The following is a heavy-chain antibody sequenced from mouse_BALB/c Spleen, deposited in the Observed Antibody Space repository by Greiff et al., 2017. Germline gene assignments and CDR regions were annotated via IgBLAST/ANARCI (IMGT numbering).Heavy chain of an antibody. CDR1: GYAFSSYW. D-gene: IGHD1-1*01. V-gene: IGHV1-80*01. J-gene: IGHJ2*01. Sequence: QVQLKESGAELVRPGSSVKISCKASGYAFSSYWMNWVKQRPGQGLEWIGQIYPGDGDTNYNGKFKGKATLTADKSSSTAYMQLSSLTSEDSAVYFCARDYGSSYGYWGQGTTLTVSS. CDR2: IYPGDGDT. CDR3: ARDYGSSYGY.